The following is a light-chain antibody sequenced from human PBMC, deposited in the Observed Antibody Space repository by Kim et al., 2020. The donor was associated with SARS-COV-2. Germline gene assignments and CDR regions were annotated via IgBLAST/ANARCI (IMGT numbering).Light chain of an antibody. J-gene: IGKJ4*01. CDR3: LQYASSPWT. Sequence: DIVLTQSPGTLSLSPGDRATLSCRASERVSNNYLVWCQQKPGQAPRLLISRASTRANGIPDRFSGSGSGTDFTLTITRLEPEDFAVYYCLQYASSPWTFGGGTKVDIK. CDR1: ERVSNNY. CDR2: RAS. V-gene: IGKV3-20*01.